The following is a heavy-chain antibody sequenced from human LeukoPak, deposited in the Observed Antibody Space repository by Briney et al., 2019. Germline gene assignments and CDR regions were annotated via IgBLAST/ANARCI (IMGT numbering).Heavy chain of an antibody. CDR3: ARDTRMDPLYYGMDV. D-gene: IGHD2-8*01. V-gene: IGHV1-69*13. Sequence: SVKVSCKASGGTFSSYTISWVRQAPGQGLEWMGGIIPIFGTANYAQKFQGRVTITADESTSTAYMELSTLRSEDTAVYYCARDTRMDPLYYGMDVWGQGTTVTVSS. CDR2: IIPIFGTA. J-gene: IGHJ6*02. CDR1: GGTFSSYT.